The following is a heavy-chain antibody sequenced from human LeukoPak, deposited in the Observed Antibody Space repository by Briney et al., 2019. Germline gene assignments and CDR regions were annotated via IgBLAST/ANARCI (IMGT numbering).Heavy chain of an antibody. D-gene: IGHD3-3*01. CDR3: ARGIRFLEWLSGFDY. CDR1: GFTFDDYG. CDR2: INWNGGST. J-gene: IGHJ4*02. Sequence: GGSLRLSCAASGFTFDDYGMSWVRQVPGKGLEWVSGINWNGGSTGYADSVKGRFTISRDNAKDSLYLQMDSLRVEDTALYYCARGIRFLEWLSGFDYWGQGTLVTVSS. V-gene: IGHV3-20*04.